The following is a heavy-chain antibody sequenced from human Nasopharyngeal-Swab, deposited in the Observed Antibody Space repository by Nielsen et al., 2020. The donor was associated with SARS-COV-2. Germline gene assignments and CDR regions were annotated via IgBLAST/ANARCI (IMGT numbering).Heavy chain of an antibody. J-gene: IGHJ5*02. Sequence: VRQMPGKGLEWMGIIDPGDSDTRCSPSLQGQVSISADKSISTAYLQWSRLKVSDTAMYYCARLLAAATQNWFDPWGQGTLVTVSS. V-gene: IGHV5-51*01. CDR3: ARLLAAATQNWFDP. CDR2: IDPGDSDT. D-gene: IGHD2-15*01.